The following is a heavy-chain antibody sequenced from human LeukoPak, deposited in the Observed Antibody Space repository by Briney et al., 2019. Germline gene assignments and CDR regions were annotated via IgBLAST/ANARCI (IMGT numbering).Heavy chain of an antibody. D-gene: IGHD1-26*01. V-gene: IGHV7-4-1*02. CDR3: ARWSPWSGSYWTFDY. CDR2: INTNTGNP. J-gene: IGHJ4*02. CDR1: GYTFTSYA. Sequence: ASVKGSCKASGYTFTSYAMNWVRQAPGQGLEWMGWINTNTGNPTYAQGFTGRFVFSLDTSVSTAYLQISSLKAEDTAVYYCARWSPWSGSYWTFDYWGQGTLVTVSS.